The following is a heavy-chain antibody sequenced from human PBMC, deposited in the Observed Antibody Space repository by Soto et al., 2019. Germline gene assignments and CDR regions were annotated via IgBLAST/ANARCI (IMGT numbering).Heavy chain of an antibody. V-gene: IGHV1-18*01. CDR1: GYTFTSYG. D-gene: IGHD2-2*01. CDR3: AGEFLVPAAMPSYYFDY. J-gene: IGHJ4*02. Sequence: ASVKVSCKASGYTFTSYGISWVRQAPGQGLEWMGWISAYNGNTNYAQKLQGRVTMTTDTSTSTAYMELRSLRSDDTAVYYCAGEFLVPAAMPSYYFDYWGQGTLGTAPQ. CDR2: ISAYNGNT.